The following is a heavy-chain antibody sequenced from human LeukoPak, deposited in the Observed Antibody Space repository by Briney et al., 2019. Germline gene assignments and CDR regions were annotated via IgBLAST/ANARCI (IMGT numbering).Heavy chain of an antibody. Sequence: GGSLRLSCAASGFTFSSYGMHWVRQAPGKGLEWVAVIWYDGSNKYYADSVKGRFTISRDNSKNTLYLQMNSLRAEDTAVYYCVRNSSGLDVWGQGTLVTVSS. CDR3: VRNSSGLDV. D-gene: IGHD6-19*01. CDR1: GFTFSSYG. CDR2: IWYDGSNK. J-gene: IGHJ4*02. V-gene: IGHV3-33*01.